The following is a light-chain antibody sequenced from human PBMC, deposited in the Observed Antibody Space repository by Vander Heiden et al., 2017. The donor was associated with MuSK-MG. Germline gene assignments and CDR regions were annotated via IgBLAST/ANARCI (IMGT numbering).Light chain of an antibody. V-gene: IGKV4-1*01. CDR3: QQYDSTPVT. Sequence: DIVMTQSPDSLAVSLGERATINCKSSQSVLYSSNNKNYLAWYQQKPGQPPKLLIYWASTRESGVPDRFSGSGSGTDFTLTISSLQAEDVAVYYCQQYDSTPVTFGQGTKVGIK. CDR2: WAS. J-gene: IGKJ1*01. CDR1: QSVLYSSNNKNY.